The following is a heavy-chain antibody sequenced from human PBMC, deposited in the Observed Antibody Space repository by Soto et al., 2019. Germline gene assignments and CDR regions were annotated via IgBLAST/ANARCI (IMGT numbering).Heavy chain of an antibody. D-gene: IGHD1-1*01. J-gene: IGHJ6*02. CDR1: GFTFSSYD. CDR3: ARAGPNELSDVWEGYYGTDV. V-gene: IGHV3-13*04. Sequence: PGGSLRLSCAASGFTFSSYDMHWVRQATGKGLEWVSAIGTAGDTYYPGSVKGRFTISRENAKNSLYLQMNSLRAGDTAVYYCARAGPNELSDVWEGYYGTDVWGQGTTVSVSS. CDR2: IGTAGDT.